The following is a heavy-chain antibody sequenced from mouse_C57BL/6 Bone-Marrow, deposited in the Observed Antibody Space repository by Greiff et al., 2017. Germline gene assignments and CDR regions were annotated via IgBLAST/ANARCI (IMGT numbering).Heavy chain of an antibody. V-gene: IGHV1-54*01. D-gene: IGHD2-5*01. CDR2: INPGSGGT. J-gene: IGHJ1*03. CDR1: GYAFTNYL. CDR3: ARGTYYSNPHWYFDV. Sequence: QVQLKESGAELVRPGTSVKVSCKASGYAFTNYLIEWVKQRPGQGLEWIGVINPGSGGTNYNEKFKGKATLTADKSSSTAYMQLSSLTSEDSAVYFCARGTYYSNPHWYFDVWGTGTTVTVSS.